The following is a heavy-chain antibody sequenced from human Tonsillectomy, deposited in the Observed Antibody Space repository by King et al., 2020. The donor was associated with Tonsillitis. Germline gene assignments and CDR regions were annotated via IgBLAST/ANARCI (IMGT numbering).Heavy chain of an antibody. J-gene: IGHJ4*02. CDR3: AIAVSPEANGSAY. Sequence: QLVQSGGGVVQPGRSLRLSCAASGFSFSSYTMYWVRQAPGKGLEWVALMSYDVSTEYYADSVKGRFTISRDNSKNTLYLQMNSLRPEDTAVYYCAIAVSPEANGSAYWGQGTLVTVSS. D-gene: IGHD3-10*01. CDR1: GFSFSSYT. V-gene: IGHV3-30*04. CDR2: MSYDVSTE.